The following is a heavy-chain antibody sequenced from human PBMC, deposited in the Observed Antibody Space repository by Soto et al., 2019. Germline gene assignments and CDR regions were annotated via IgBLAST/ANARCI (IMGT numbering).Heavy chain of an antibody. Sequence: PGGSLRLSCAAPGFTFSSYAMSWVRQAPGKGLEWASAISGSGGSTYYADSVKGRFTISRDNSKNTLYLQMNSLRAEDTAVYYCAKDSTVTTPVHWFDPWGQGTLVTVSS. D-gene: IGHD4-17*01. J-gene: IGHJ5*02. CDR1: GFTFSSYA. V-gene: IGHV3-23*01. CDR2: ISGSGGST. CDR3: AKDSTVTTPVHWFDP.